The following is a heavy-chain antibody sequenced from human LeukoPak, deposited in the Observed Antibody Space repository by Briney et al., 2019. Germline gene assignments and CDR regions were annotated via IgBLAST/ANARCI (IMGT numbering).Heavy chain of an antibody. CDR1: GFSLTTYP. V-gene: IGHV3-48*03. D-gene: IGHD2-8*01. Sequence: GGSLRLSCAASGFSLTTYPMNWIRQVPGKGLEWVSHISSDGNTEYYADSVRVRFTMSWDNAKNSLDLHMNSLRTEDTAVYYCARDIVNGPFVTSLESWGQGALVTVSS. CDR3: ARDIVNGPFVTSLES. CDR2: ISSDGNTE. J-gene: IGHJ4*02.